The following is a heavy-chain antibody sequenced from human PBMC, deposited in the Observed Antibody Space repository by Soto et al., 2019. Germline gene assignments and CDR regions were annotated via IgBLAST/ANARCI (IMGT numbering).Heavy chain of an antibody. V-gene: IGHV1-2*02. J-gene: IGHJ4*02. CDR2: TNPKTGGT. D-gene: IGHD2-2*01. CDR3: ARDLGCSSTSCYFHFDH. Sequence: QVQLVQSGAEVKKPGASVKVSCKASGYTFTDYHMHWVRQAPGQGLEWMGWTNPKTGGTDYARKFQGRVTMTWDTSISTAYMELSRLGSDDTAVYYCARDLGCSSTSCYFHFDHWGQGTRVTVSS. CDR1: GYTFTDYH.